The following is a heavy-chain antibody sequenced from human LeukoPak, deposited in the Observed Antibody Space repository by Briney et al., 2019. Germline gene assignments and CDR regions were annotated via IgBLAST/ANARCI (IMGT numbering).Heavy chain of an antibody. CDR1: GVTFSSYA. CDR2: ISYDGSNK. CDR3: ARDFYRYSGYDLAD. D-gene: IGHD5-12*01. Sequence: GGSLRLSCAASGVTFSSYAMHWVRQGPGKGLEWGAVISYDGSNKYYADSVKGRFTISRDNSKNTLYLQMNSLRAEDTAVYYCARDFYRYSGYDLADWGQGTLVTVSS. V-gene: IGHV3-30*04. J-gene: IGHJ4*02.